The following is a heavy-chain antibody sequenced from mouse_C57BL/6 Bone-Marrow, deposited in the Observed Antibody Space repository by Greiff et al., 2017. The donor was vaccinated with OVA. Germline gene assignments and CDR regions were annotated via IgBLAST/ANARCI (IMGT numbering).Heavy chain of an antibody. CDR2: IYPGDGDT. J-gene: IGHJ1*03. D-gene: IGHD1-1*01. V-gene: IGHV1-82*01. Sequence: VQLQQPGPELVKPGASVKISCKASGYAFSSSWMNWVKQRPGKGLEWIGRIYPGDGDTNYNGKFKGKATLTADKSSSTAYMQLSSLTSEDSAVYYCATYYYGSSWYFDVWGTGTTVTVSS. CDR3: ATYYYGSSWYFDV. CDR1: GYAFSSSW.